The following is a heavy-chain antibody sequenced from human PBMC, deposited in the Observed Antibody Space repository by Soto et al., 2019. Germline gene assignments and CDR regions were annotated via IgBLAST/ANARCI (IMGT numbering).Heavy chain of an antibody. CDR3: ARQWYCSSTSCLRYYYYGMDV. Sequence: GESLKISCKGSGYSFTSYWISWVRQMPGKGLEWMGRIDPSDSYTNYSPSFQGHVTISADKSISTAYLQWSSLKASDTAMYYCARQWYCSSTSCLRYYYYGMDVWGQGTTVTV. V-gene: IGHV5-10-1*01. D-gene: IGHD2-2*01. CDR2: IDPSDSYT. CDR1: GYSFTSYW. J-gene: IGHJ6*02.